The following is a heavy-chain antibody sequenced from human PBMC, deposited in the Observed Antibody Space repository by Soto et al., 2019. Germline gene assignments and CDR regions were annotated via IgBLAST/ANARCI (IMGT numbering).Heavy chain of an antibody. CDR2: INPSGGST. Sequence: GTSVKVSCKASGYTFTSYYMHWVRQAPGQGLEWMGIINPSGGSTSYAQKFQGRVTMTRDTSTSTVYMELSSLRSEDTAVYYCARDSSWSGPSYYYYSYMDVWRKGTTVPASS. D-gene: IGHD3-3*01. CDR3: ARDSSWSGPSYYYYSYMDV. J-gene: IGHJ6*03. CDR1: GYTFTSYY. V-gene: IGHV1-46*03.